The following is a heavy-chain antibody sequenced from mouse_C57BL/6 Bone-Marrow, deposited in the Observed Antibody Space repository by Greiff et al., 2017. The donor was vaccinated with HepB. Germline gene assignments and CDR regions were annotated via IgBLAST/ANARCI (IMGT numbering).Heavy chain of an antibody. CDR2: ISNGGGST. CDR3: ARLDVRFNYYGSSYDAMDY. V-gene: IGHV5-12*01. D-gene: IGHD1-1*01. Sequence: EVKLVESGGGLVQPGGSLKLSCAASGFTFSDYYMYWVRQTPEKRLEWVAYISNGGGSTYYPDTVKGRFTISRDNAKNTLYLQMSRLKSEDTAMYYCARLDVRFNYYGSSYDAMDYWGQGTSVTVSS. J-gene: IGHJ4*01. CDR1: GFTFSDYY.